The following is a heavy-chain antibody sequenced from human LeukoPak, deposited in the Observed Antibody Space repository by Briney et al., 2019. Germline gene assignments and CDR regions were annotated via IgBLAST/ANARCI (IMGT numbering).Heavy chain of an antibody. J-gene: IGHJ5*02. V-gene: IGHV4-39*01. Sequence: PSETLSLTCTVSGGSISSSSYYWGWIRQPPGKGLEYIGSIYYSGSTCYNPSLRSRGTISVDTSKNQFSLKLSSVTAADTAVYYCARGHYDSSGYYWFDPWGQGTLVTVSS. CDR2: IYYSGST. D-gene: IGHD3-22*01. CDR1: GGSISSSSYY. CDR3: ARGHYDSSGYYWFDP.